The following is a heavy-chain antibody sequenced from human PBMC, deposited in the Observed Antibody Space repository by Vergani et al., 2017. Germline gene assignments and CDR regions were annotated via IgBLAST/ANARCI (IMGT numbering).Heavy chain of an antibody. CDR1: GFTFSSYS. CDR3: AGPQGTSAYYYGGFDY. Sequence: EVQLVESGGGLVKPGGSLRLSCAASGFTFSSYSMNWVRQAPGKGLDWVSGISGSGGNTYYANSVKGRFTISRDDSKNTVYLQINSLRAEDTAIYYCAGPQGTSAYYYGGFDYWGQGILVTVSS. V-gene: IGHV3-23*04. CDR2: ISGSGGNT. D-gene: IGHD3-22*01. J-gene: IGHJ4*02.